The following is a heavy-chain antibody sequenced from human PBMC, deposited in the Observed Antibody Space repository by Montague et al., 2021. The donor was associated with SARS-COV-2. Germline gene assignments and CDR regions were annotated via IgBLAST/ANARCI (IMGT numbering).Heavy chain of an antibody. CDR2: IWYDGSNK. CDR3: AREYDILTGYYFDY. D-gene: IGHD3-9*01. Sequence: SLRLSCAASGFTFSSYGMHWVRQAPGKGLEWVAVIWYDGSNKYYADSVGGRFTISRDNSKNTLYLQMNSLRAEDTAVYYCAREYDILTGYYFDYWGQGTLVTVSS. V-gene: IGHV3-33*01. CDR1: GFTFSSYG. J-gene: IGHJ4*02.